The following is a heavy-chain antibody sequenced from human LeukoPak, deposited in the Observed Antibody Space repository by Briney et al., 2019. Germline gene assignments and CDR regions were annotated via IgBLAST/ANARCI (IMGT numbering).Heavy chain of an antibody. J-gene: IGHJ4*02. Sequence: GGSLRLSCAASGFTFSSYAMSWVRQAPGKGLEWVSAISGSGGSTYHADSVKGRFTISRDNSKNTLYLQMNSLRAEDTAVYYCAKRGYCSSTSCYVGTNDYWGQGTLVTVSS. V-gene: IGHV3-23*01. CDR3: AKRGYCSSTSCYVGTNDY. CDR1: GFTFSSYA. D-gene: IGHD2-2*01. CDR2: ISGSGGST.